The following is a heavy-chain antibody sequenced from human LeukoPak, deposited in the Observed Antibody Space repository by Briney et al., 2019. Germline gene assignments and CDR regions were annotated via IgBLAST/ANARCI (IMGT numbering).Heavy chain of an antibody. J-gene: IGHJ5*02. D-gene: IGHD2-2*02. V-gene: IGHV3-21*01. CDR3: ARGSCSSTSCYTSWFDP. Sequence: GGSLRLSCAASGFTFSSYSMNWVRQAPGKGLEWVSSISSSSSYIYYADSVKGRFTISRDNAKNSLYLQMNSLRAEDTAVYYCARGSCSSTSCYTSWFDPWGQGTLVTVSS. CDR1: GFTFSSYS. CDR2: ISSSSSYI.